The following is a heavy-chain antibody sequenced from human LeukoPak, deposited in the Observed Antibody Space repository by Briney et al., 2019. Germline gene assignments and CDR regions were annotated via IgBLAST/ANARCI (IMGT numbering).Heavy chain of an antibody. CDR1: GFTFSNYW. J-gene: IGHJ4*02. CDR3: ATVWLTAPYFDN. Sequence: GGSVRLACVASGFTFSNYWMSWVRQAPGKGLEWVANIKPDGSERTYVDSVRGRFTISRDNVKNSLYLQMNSLRAEDTAMYYCATVWLTAPYFDNWGQGTLVTVSS. CDR2: IKPDGSER. D-gene: IGHD6-19*01. V-gene: IGHV3-7*01.